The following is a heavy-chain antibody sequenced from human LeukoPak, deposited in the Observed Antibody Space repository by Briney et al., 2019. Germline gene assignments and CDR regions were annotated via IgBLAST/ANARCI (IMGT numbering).Heavy chain of an antibody. CDR2: IYPEDSDA. V-gene: IGHV5-51*01. Sequence: GESLKISCQGSGHNFNTYWIGWVRQMPGKGLEWMGIIYPEDSDARYSPSFQGHVTISADKSISTAYLQWSTLKASDTATYHCARRGSSSSHFDSWGRGTQVIDSS. J-gene: IGHJ4*01. D-gene: IGHD2/OR15-2a*01. CDR3: ARRGSSSSHFDS. CDR1: GHNFNTYW.